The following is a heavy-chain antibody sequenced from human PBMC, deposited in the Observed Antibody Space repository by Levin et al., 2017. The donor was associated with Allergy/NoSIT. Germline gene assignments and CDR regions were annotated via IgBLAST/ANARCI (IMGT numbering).Heavy chain of an antibody. CDR3: AREPYYDFWSGYDSE. D-gene: IGHD3-3*01. Sequence: GGSLRLSCAASGFTFSSYWMSWVRQAPGKGLEWVANIKQDGSEKYYVDSVKGRFTISRDNAKNSLYLQMNSLRAEDTAVYYCAREPYYDFWSGYDSEWGQGTLVTVSS. CDR1: GFTFSSYW. J-gene: IGHJ4*02. V-gene: IGHV3-7*01. CDR2: IKQDGSEK.